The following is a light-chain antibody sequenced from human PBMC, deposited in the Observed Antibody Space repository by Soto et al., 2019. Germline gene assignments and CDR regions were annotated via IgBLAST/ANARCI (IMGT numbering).Light chain of an antibody. V-gene: IGLV2-8*01. Sequence: QSVLTQPPSASGSPGQSVTISSNGTSSDVGGYNYVSWYQQHPGKTPKLMIYDVSKRPSGVPDRFSGSKSGNTASLTVSGLQAEDEADYYCSSYAGTHIVFGTGTKVTVL. J-gene: IGLJ1*01. CDR2: DVS. CDR3: SSYAGTHIV. CDR1: SSDVGGYNY.